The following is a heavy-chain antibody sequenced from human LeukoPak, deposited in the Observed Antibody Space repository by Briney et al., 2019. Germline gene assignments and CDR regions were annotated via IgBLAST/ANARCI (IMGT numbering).Heavy chain of an antibody. CDR2: ISWNSGSI. Sequence: PGRSLRLSCAASGFTFDDYAMRWVRHAPGKGLEWVSGISWNSGSIGYADSVKGRFTISRDNAKNSLYLQMNSLRAEDTALYYCAKDISLGLHYYDSSANAFDIWGQGTMVTVSS. CDR1: GFTFDDYA. CDR3: AKDISLGLHYYDSSANAFDI. D-gene: IGHD3-22*01. J-gene: IGHJ3*02. V-gene: IGHV3-9*01.